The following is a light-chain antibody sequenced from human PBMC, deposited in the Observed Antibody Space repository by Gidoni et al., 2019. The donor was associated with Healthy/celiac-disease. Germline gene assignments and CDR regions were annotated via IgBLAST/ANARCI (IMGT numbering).Light chain of an antibody. V-gene: IGKV1-27*01. J-gene: IGKJ1*01. CDR1: QGISNY. Sequence: DIQMTQSPSSLSASVGDRVTITCRASQGISNYLAWYQQKPGKVPKLLIYTASTLQSGVPSRFSGSGSGADFTLTNSSLQPVGVATYYCQRYDSAPRTFGQGTKVEIK. CDR3: QRYDSAPRT. CDR2: TAS.